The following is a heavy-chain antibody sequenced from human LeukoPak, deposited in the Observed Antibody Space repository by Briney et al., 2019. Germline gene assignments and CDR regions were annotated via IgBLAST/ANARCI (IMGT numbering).Heavy chain of an antibody. J-gene: IGHJ3*02. V-gene: IGHV1-69*05. CDR1: GGTFSSYA. D-gene: IGHD5-18*01. Sequence: SVRVSCKASGGTFSSYAISWVRQAPGQGLEWMGGIIPIFGTANYAQKFQGRVTITTDESTSTAYMGLSSLRSEDTAVYYCARDLSGYSYEGPWDAFDIWGQGTMVTVSS. CDR3: ARDLSGYSYEGPWDAFDI. CDR2: IIPIFGTA.